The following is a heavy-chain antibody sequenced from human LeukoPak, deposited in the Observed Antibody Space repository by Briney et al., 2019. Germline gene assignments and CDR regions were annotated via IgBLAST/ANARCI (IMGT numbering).Heavy chain of an antibody. CDR3: ARDSGYENYYYYGMDV. Sequence: EASVKVSCEASGYTFTSYGISWVRQAPGQGLEWMGWISAYNGNTNYAQKLQGRVTMTTDTSTSTAYMELRSLRSDDTAVYYCARDSGYENYYYYGMDVWGQGTTVTVSS. D-gene: IGHD5-12*01. J-gene: IGHJ6*02. CDR2: ISAYNGNT. V-gene: IGHV1-18*01. CDR1: GYTFTSYG.